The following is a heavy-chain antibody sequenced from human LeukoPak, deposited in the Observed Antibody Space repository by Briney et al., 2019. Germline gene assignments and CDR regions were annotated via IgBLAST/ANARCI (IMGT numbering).Heavy chain of an antibody. CDR2: INHSGST. J-gene: IGHJ6*03. V-gene: IGHV4-34*01. D-gene: IGHD3-9*01. CDR3: ARDRLTETNYYYYYMDV. Sequence: PETLSLTCAVYGGSFSGYYWSWIRQPPGKGLEWIGEINHSGSTNYNPSLKSRVTISVDTSKNQFSLKLSSVTAADTAVYYCARDRLTETNYYYYYMDVWGKGTTVTVSS. CDR1: GGSFSGYY.